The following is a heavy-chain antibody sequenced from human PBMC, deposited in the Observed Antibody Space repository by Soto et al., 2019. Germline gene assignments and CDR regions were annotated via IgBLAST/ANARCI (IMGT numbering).Heavy chain of an antibody. CDR2: IDTTGSTT. D-gene: IGHD2-15*01. V-gene: IGHV3-74*01. CDR1: EFSFSTYW. CDR3: ASVSAAQYYYGMDA. Sequence: VQLVESGGGLVQPGGSLRLSCVASEFSFSTYWMHWVRQAPGKGLMWVARIDTTGSTTTYADSVQGRFTISRDNAKNTMYLQMNSVRDEDTAIYFCASVSAAQYYYGMDAWGQGTKDTVS. J-gene: IGHJ6*02.